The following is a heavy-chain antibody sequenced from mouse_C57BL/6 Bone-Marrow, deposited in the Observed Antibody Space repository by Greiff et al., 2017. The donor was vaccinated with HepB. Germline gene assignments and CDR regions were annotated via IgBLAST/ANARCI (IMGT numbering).Heavy chain of an antibody. V-gene: IGHV1-81*01. CDR1: GYTFTSYG. J-gene: IGHJ3*01. Sequence: QVQLQQSGAELARPGASVKLSCKASGYTFTSYGISWVKQRTGQGLEWIGEIYPRSGNTYYNEKFKGKATLTADKSSSTAYMELRSLPSEDSAVYFCASPHYGSSYWFAYWGQGTLVTVSA. CDR2: IYPRSGNT. CDR3: ASPHYGSSYWFAY. D-gene: IGHD1-1*01.